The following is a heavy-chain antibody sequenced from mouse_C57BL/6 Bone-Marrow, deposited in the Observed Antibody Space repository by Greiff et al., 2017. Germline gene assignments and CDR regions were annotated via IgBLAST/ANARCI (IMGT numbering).Heavy chain of an antibody. CDR3: APVYYSNSWFAY. V-gene: IGHV1-22*01. Sequence: VQLQQSGPELVKPGASVKMSCKASGYTFTAYNMHWVKQSHGESLEWIGYFHPNNGGTRYNQKFKGKATLTVNKSSSTAYMELRRLTSEDSAVYYVAPVYYSNSWFAYWGQGTLVTVSA. CDR1: GYTFTAYN. J-gene: IGHJ3*01. D-gene: IGHD2-5*01. CDR2: FHPNNGGT.